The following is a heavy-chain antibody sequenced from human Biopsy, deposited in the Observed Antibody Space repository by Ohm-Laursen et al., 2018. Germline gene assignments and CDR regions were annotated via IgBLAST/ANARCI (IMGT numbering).Heavy chain of an antibody. Sequence: GTLSLTCSVSGGSTNDYFWSWIRQPAGETLEWIGRIYSSGGSSYNPSLKSRVTMSVDTSKNQFSLKVYSVTAADTAIYYCATTTMDTSGWYGNYFDSWGQGALVTVSS. J-gene: IGHJ4*02. CDR2: IYSSGGS. D-gene: IGHD6-19*01. CDR3: ATTTMDTSGWYGNYFDS. CDR1: GGSTNDYF. V-gene: IGHV4-4*07.